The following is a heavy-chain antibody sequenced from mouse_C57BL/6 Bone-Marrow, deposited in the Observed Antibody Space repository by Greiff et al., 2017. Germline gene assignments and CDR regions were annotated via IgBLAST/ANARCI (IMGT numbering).Heavy chain of an antibody. Sequence: QVQLKQSGAELARPGASVKMSCKASGYTFTSYTMHWVKQRPGQGLEWIGYINPSSGYTKYNQKFKDKATLTADKSSSTAYMQLRSLTSEDSAVYYCARKSQRGWFAYWGQGTLVTVSA. CDR3: ARKSQRGWFAY. CDR2: INPSSGYT. D-gene: IGHD1-3*01. J-gene: IGHJ3*01. CDR1: GYTFTSYT. V-gene: IGHV1-4*01.